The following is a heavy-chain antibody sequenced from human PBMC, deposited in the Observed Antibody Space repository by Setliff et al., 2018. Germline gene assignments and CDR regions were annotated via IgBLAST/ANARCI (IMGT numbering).Heavy chain of an antibody. CDR3: ARAPYYYDSSGYYRDDAFDI. V-gene: IGHV1-18*01. Sequence: ASVKVSCKASGYTFTTYGISWVRQAPGQGLEWMGWISAYNGNTNYAQKLQGRVTMTTDTSTSTAYMELRSLRSEDTAVYYCARAPYYYDSSGYYRDDAFDIWGQGTMVTVSS. CDR2: ISAYNGNT. J-gene: IGHJ3*02. D-gene: IGHD3-22*01. CDR1: GYTFTTYG.